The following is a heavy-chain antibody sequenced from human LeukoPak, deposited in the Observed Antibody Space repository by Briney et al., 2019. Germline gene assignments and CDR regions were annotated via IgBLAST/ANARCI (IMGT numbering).Heavy chain of an antibody. CDR2: ISGDGATP. CDR1: GFTFIDYA. Sequence: GGSLRLSCAASGFTFIDYAMSWVRQAPGKGLEWVAAISGDGATPYYPDSIKGRFTDSRDNSKNTLYLQMNSLRAEHTAVYYCVKGHYEPLDPWGQGTLVTVSS. J-gene: IGHJ5*02. CDR3: VKGHYEPLDP. D-gene: IGHD3-22*01. V-gene: IGHV3-23*01.